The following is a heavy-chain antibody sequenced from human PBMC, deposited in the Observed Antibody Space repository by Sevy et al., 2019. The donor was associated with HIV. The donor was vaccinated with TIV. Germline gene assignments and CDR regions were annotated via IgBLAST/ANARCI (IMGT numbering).Heavy chain of an antibody. V-gene: IGHV3-49*03. CDR2: ITRNSYEAYGGTR. D-gene: IGHD2-15*01. Sequence: GGSLRLSCTASGFTFDDYAMSWFRQAPGKGLEWVAFITRNSYEAYGGTREYAASVKGRFTISRDDSKSIAYLQMNSPKAEDTAMYYCSRALATAVTPEYYFDYWGQGTLVTVSS. CDR3: SRALATAVTPEYYFDY. J-gene: IGHJ4*02. CDR1: GFTFDDYA.